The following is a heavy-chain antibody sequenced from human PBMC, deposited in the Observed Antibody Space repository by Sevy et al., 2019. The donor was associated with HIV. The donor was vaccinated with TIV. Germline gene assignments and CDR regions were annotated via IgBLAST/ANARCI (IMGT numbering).Heavy chain of an antibody. CDR2: VSSSGGST. J-gene: IGHJ6*02. CDR1: GFTFSSCD. Sequence: GGSLRLSCAASGFTFSSCDMSWVRQAPGKGLEWDSGVSSSGGSTYYATSVKRRFTISRDNSKNTLYLQMNSLRAEDTAVYYCAKPESGSVYNAMDVWGQGTTVTVSS. D-gene: IGHD3-10*01. V-gene: IGHV3-23*01. CDR3: AKPESGSVYNAMDV.